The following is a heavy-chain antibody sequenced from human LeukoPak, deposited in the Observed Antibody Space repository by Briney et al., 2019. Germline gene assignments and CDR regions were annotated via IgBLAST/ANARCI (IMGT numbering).Heavy chain of an antibody. J-gene: IGHJ4*02. CDR3: ANGAAGPQGH. Sequence: GGSLRLSCAASGFTFDDYAMHWVRQAPGKGLEWVSGISWNSGSIGYADSVKGRFTISRDNAKNSLYLQMNSLRAEDTALYYCANGAAGPQGHWGQGTLVTVSS. CDR1: GFTFDDYA. CDR2: ISWNSGSI. V-gene: IGHV3-9*01. D-gene: IGHD6-13*01.